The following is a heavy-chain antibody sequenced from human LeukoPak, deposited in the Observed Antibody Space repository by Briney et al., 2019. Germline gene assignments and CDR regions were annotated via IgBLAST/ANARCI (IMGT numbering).Heavy chain of an antibody. D-gene: IGHD3-3*01. J-gene: IGHJ4*02. Sequence: ASVKVSCKASGYTFTSYDVNWVRQATGQGLEWMGWMNPNSGNTGYAQKFQGRVTMTRNTSISTAYMELSSLRSEDTAVYYCARGTQQYYDFWSGSSFDYWGQGTLVTVSS. V-gene: IGHV1-8*01. CDR3: ARGTQQYYDFWSGSSFDY. CDR2: MNPNSGNT. CDR1: GYTFTSYD.